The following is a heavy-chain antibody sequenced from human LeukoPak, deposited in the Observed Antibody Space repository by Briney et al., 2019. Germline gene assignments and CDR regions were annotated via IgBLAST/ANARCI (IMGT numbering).Heavy chain of an antibody. D-gene: IGHD2-15*01. CDR1: GFTFSSYG. J-gene: IGHJ6*03. Sequence: PGGSLRLSCAASGFTFSSYGTHWVRQAPGKGLEWVAFIRYDGSNKYYADSVKGRFTIFRDNSKNTLYLQMNSLRAEDTAVYYCAKDRGGTNYYYMDVWGKGTTVTISS. CDR3: AKDRGGTNYYYMDV. V-gene: IGHV3-30*02. CDR2: IRYDGSNK.